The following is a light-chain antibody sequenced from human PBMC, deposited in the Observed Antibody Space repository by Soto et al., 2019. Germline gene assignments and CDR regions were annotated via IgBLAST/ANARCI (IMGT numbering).Light chain of an antibody. CDR1: QSVSSY. J-gene: IGKJ1*01. V-gene: IGKV3-20*01. Sequence: VLTQSPATLSLSPGERATLSFRASQSVSSYLAWYQQKPGQAPRLLIYGASNRATGIPDRFSGSGSGTDFTLTISRLEPEDFAVYYCQQYGSSGTFGQGTKVDIK. CDR2: GAS. CDR3: QQYGSSGT.